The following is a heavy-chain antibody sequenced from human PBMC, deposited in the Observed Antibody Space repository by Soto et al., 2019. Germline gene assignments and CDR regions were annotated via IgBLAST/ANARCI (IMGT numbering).Heavy chain of an antibody. CDR3: ARGILGYCTNGVCSHFDY. CDR1: GYTFTSYD. J-gene: IGHJ4*02. D-gene: IGHD2-8*01. CDR2: MNPNSGNT. Sequence: QVQLVQSGAEVKKPGASVKVSCKASGYTFTSYDINWVRQATGQGLEWMGWMNPNSGNTGYAQKFQGRVTMTRDTSISTAYMELSSLRSEDTAVYYCARGILGYCTNGVCSHFDYWGQGTLVTVSS. V-gene: IGHV1-8*01.